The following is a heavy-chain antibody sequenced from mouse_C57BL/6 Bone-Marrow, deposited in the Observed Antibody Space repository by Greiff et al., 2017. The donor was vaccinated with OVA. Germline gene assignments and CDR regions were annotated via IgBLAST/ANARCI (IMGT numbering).Heavy chain of an antibody. D-gene: IGHD1-1*01. V-gene: IGHV1-54*01. CDR2: INPGSGGT. J-gene: IGHJ2*01. CDR3: ARGGITTVVALDY. Sequence: VQLQQSGAELVRPGTSVKVSCKASGYAFTNYLIEWVKQRPGQGLEWIGVINPGSGGTNYNEKFKGKATLTADKSSSTAYMQLSSLTSEDSAVYFGARGGITTVVALDYWGQGTTLTVSS. CDR1: GYAFTNYL.